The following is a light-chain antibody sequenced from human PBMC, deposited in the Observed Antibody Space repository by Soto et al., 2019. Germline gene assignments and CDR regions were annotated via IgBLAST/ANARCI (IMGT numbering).Light chain of an antibody. CDR1: QSVGSN. V-gene: IGKV3-15*01. J-gene: IGKJ1*01. CDR3: QHYNNWWT. CDR2: AAS. Sequence: TQSPATFSVSPGERATIFCRASQSVGSNLAWYQQKPGQAPRLLIYAASTRATGVPARFSGGGSGTEFTLTISSLQSEDFAIYHCQHYNNWWTFGQGTKVDIK.